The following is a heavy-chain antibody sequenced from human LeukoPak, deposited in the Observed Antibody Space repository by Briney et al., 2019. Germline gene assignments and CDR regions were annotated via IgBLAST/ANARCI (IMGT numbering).Heavy chain of an antibody. V-gene: IGHV1-46*01. Sequence: ASVRVSCKASGFILSDYFMHWVRQAPGQGLEWVGMDNPIDVTTTYAQKLQGRVTMTRDMSTSTVYMELSSLRFEDTAVYYCSREKIGSSKMYDFWGQGTLVTVSS. CDR3: SREKIGSSKMYDF. D-gene: IGHD6-6*01. CDR2: DNPIDVTT. CDR1: GFILSDYF. J-gene: IGHJ4*02.